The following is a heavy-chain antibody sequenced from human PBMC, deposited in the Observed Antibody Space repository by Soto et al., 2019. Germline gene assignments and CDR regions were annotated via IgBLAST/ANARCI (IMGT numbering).Heavy chain of an antibody. CDR3: ARDGVLRYFDWLYSFDY. D-gene: IGHD3-9*01. Sequence: QVQLVQSGAEVKKPGSSVKVSCKASGGTFSSYTISWVRQAPGQGLEWMGRIIPILGIANYAQKFQGRVTITADNSTSTAYMELSSLRSEDTAVYYCARDGVLRYFDWLYSFDYWGQGNLVTVSS. J-gene: IGHJ4*02. CDR1: GGTFSSYT. CDR2: IIPILGIA. V-gene: IGHV1-69*08.